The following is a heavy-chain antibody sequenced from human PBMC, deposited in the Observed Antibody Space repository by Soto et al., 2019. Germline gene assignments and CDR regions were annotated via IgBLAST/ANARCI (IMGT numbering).Heavy chain of an antibody. CDR2: ISDDGSNQ. D-gene: IGHD1-26*01. CDR3: ARDLYSGSYSSYYFHH. CDR1: GFTFKSFA. V-gene: IGHV3-30*03. Sequence: GGSLRLSCAASGFTFKSFAMHWVRQAPGKGLEWVAFISDDGSNQYFADSVTGRCTISRDNSENTVSLQIDSLRPGDTAVYYCARDLYSGSYSSYYFHHWGQGILVTVSS. J-gene: IGHJ4*02.